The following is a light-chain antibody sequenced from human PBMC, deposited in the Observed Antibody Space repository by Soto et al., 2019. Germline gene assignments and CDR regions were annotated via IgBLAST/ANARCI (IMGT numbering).Light chain of an antibody. CDR1: QSVDNY. CDR2: GAS. CDR3: QQYGSSPRT. J-gene: IGKJ4*01. Sequence: EIVLTQSPATLSLSPGERVTLSCRASQSVDNYLAWYQQKPGQAPRLLIYGASSRATGIPDRFSGSGSGTDFTLTISRLEPEDFAVYYCQQYGSSPRTFGGGTKVDIK. V-gene: IGKV3-20*01.